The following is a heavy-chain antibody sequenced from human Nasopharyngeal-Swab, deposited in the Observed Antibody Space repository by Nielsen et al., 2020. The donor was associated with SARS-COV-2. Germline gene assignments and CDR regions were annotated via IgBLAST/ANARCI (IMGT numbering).Heavy chain of an antibody. CDR2: ISSSSSYI. J-gene: IGHJ3*02. CDR3: AREEVVTDAFDI. Sequence: GGSLRLSCAASGFTFNNYNFNWVRQAPGKGLEWVSSISSSSSYIYYADSVKGRFTISRDNPKNSLYLQMNSLRAEDTAVYYCAREEVVTDAFDIWGQGTMVTVSS. CDR1: GFTFNNYN. D-gene: IGHD3-22*01. V-gene: IGHV3-21*01.